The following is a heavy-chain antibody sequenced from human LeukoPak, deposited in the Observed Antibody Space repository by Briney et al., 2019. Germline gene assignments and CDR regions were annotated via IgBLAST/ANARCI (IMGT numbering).Heavy chain of an antibody. CDR2: MNPNSGNT. D-gene: IGHD3-9*01. CDR1: GYTFTSYG. J-gene: IGHJ4*02. V-gene: IGHV1-8*02. CDR3: ARESRSLRYFDWLLSY. Sequence: GASVKVSCTASGYTFTSYGINWVRQATGQGLEWMGWMNPNSGNTGYAQKFQGRVTMTRNTSISTAYMELSSLRSEDTAVYYCARESRSLRYFDWLLSYWGQGTLVTVSS.